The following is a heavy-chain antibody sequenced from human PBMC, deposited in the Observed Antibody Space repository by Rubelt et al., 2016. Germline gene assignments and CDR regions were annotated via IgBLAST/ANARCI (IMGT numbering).Heavy chain of an antibody. CDR1: SSYV. J-gene: IGHJ4*02. D-gene: IGHD2/OR15-2a*01. Sequence: SSYVLHWVRQAPGKGLEWVAVISSNGNIKYYADSVNGRFTISRDNSKNTLFLHMNSLRGEDTAVYYCARDIYAGYLDYWGQGTLVTVSA. V-gene: IGHV3-30*04. CDR2: ISSNGNIK. CDR3: ARDIYAGYLDY.